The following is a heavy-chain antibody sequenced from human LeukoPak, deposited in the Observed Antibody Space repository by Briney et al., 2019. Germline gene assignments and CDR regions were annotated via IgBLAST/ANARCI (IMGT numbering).Heavy chain of an antibody. Sequence: SVKVSCKASGGTFSSYAISWVRQAPGQGLEWMGRTIPIFGIANYAQKFQGRVTITADKSTSTAYMELSSLRSEDTAVYYCARVPLGYDPVRDYYYGMDVWGQGTTVTVSS. CDR2: TIPIFGIA. D-gene: IGHD3-22*01. J-gene: IGHJ6*02. CDR1: GGTFSSYA. V-gene: IGHV1-69*04. CDR3: ARVPLGYDPVRDYYYGMDV.